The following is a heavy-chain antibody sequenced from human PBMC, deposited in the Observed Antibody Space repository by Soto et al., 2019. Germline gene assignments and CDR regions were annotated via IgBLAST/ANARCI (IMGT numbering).Heavy chain of an antibody. CDR1: GGSVSSGSYY. Sequence: PSETLSLTCTVPGGSVSSGSYYWSWIQQPPGKGLEWIGYIYYSGSTNYNPSLKSRVTISVDTSKNQFSLKLSSVTAADTAVYYCARAQFSYGPFYYYYYGMDVWGQGTTVTVSS. J-gene: IGHJ6*02. CDR2: IYYSGST. D-gene: IGHD5-18*01. CDR3: ARAQFSYGPFYYYYYGMDV. V-gene: IGHV4-61*01.